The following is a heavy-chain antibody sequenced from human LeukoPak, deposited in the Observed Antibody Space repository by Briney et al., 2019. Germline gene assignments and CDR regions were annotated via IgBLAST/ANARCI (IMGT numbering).Heavy chain of an antibody. D-gene: IGHD3-22*01. J-gene: IGHJ3*02. Sequence: GGSLRLSCKVSGFTFDDYAMHWVRHVPGKGLEWVSGINSDGSSTSYADSVKGRFTISRDNAKNTLYLQMNSLRAEDTAVYYCARGHYYDTSGYYYAIWGQGTMVTVSS. CDR2: INSDGSST. CDR1: GFTFDDYA. CDR3: ARGHYYDTSGYYYAI. V-gene: IGHV3-74*01.